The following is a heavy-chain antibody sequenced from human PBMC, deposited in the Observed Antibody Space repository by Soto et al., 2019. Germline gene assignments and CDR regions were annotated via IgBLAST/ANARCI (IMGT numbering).Heavy chain of an antibody. J-gene: IGHJ5*02. V-gene: IGHV4-39*02. CDR3: ASHDYGFNWFDP. D-gene: IGHD4-17*01. CDR2: IYYSGTT. Sequence: SETLSLTCTVSGGSISSYYWSWIRQPPGKGLEWIGSIYYSGTTYYNPSLKSRVTISVDTSKNHFSLKLSSVTAADTALYYCASHDYGFNWFDPWGRGTLVTVSS. CDR1: GGSISSYY.